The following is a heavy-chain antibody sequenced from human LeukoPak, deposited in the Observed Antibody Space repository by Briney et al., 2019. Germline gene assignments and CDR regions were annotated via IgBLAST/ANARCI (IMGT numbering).Heavy chain of an antibody. J-gene: IGHJ4*02. CDR2: IYHSGNT. D-gene: IGHD6-13*01. V-gene: IGHV4-59*01. Sequence: SETLSLTCTVPGGSISSYYWSWIRQPPGKGLEWIGFIYHSGNTNKNPSLTTRVTMSVDTSKTQITLRLSSVTAADTAVYYCAREEGIAAAGALEYWGQGILVTVSS. CDR1: GGSISSYY. CDR3: AREEGIAAAGALEY.